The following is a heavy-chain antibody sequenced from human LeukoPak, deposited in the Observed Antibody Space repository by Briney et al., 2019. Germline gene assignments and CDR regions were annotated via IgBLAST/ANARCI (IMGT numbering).Heavy chain of an antibody. Sequence: SETLSLTCTVSGGSISSGDYYWSWIRQPPGKGLEWIGYIYYSGSTHYNPSLNSRFTISVHTSKNHFSLKLSSVTAADTAVYYCAREPLGDYDILTGYYRPYYFDYWGQGTLVAVSS. D-gene: IGHD3-9*01. CDR2: IYYSGST. V-gene: IGHV4-30-4*01. CDR3: AREPLGDYDILTGYYRPYYFDY. J-gene: IGHJ4*02. CDR1: GGSISSGDYY.